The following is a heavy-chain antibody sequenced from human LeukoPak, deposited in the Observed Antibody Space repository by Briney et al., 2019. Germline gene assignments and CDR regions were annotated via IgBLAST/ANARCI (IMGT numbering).Heavy chain of an antibody. CDR3: ARAGWGSGSYYIN. CDR1: GGSFSGYY. V-gene: IGHV4-34*01. D-gene: IGHD3-10*01. Sequence: SETLSLTCAVYGGSFSGYYWSWIRQPPGKGLEWIGEINHSGSTNYNPSLKSRVTMSVDTSKNQFSLKLSSVTAADTAVYYCARAGWGSGSYYINWGQGTLVTVSS. CDR2: INHSGST. J-gene: IGHJ4*02.